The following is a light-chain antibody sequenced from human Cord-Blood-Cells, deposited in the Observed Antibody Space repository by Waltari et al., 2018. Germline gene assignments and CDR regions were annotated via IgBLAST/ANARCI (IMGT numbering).Light chain of an antibody. Sequence: EIVLTQSPGPLSLSPGERATLSCRASQSVSSSYLAWYQQKPGQAPRLLIYGASSRATGIPDRFSGSGSGTDFTLTISRLEPEDFAVYYCQQYGSSLTVGGGTKVEIK. CDR1: QSVSSSY. V-gene: IGKV3-20*01. J-gene: IGKJ4*01. CDR2: GAS. CDR3: QQYGSSLT.